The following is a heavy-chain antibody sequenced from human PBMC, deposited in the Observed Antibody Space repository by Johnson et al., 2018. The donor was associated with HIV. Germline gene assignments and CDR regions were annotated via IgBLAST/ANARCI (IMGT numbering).Heavy chain of an antibody. D-gene: IGHD2-15*01. J-gene: IGHJ3*02. V-gene: IGHV3-9*01. CDR2: ISWNSGSL. CDR3: AKDIEGYCSGSRCLGGAFDI. CDR1: GFTFDKYA. Sequence: VQLVESGGGLVQPGRSLRLSCVASGFTFDKYAMHWVRQAPGKGLEWVSGISWNSGSLGYADSVKGRFTIYRDNAKNSLYLQMNSLRVEDTALYYCAKDIEGYCSGSRCLGGAFDIWGHGTMVTVSS.